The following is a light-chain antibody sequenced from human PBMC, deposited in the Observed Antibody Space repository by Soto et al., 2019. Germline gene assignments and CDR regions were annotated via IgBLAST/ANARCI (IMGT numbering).Light chain of an antibody. J-gene: IGKJ3*01. CDR2: GAS. V-gene: IGKV3-20*01. Sequence: EIVLTQSPGTMSFSPGERATLTCRASQSVSISYLAWFQHKPGQAPMLLIYGASRRATGIPHRFSGSVSGADFYLTSSRLESEDFAEYYCQQYGNTPFTFRPGTKVDIK. CDR3: QQYGNTPFT. CDR1: QSVSISY.